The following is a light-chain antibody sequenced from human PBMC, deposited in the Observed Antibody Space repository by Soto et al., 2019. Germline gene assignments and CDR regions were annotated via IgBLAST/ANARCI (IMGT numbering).Light chain of an antibody. CDR3: QQYGSSPRT. V-gene: IGKV3-20*01. Sequence: EIVLTQSPGTLSLSPGERATLSCRASQSVSSSYLAWYQQKPGQAPRLLIYGASSRATGIPDRFSGSGSGKDFTLTISRLEPEDFAVYYCQQYGSSPRTFGGGTKVDIK. CDR1: QSVSSSY. CDR2: GAS. J-gene: IGKJ4*01.